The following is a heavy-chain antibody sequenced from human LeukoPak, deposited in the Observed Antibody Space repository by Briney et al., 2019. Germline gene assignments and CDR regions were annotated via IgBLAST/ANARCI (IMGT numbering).Heavy chain of an antibody. CDR3: ARDRLYDYVWGSSYGFDP. CDR1: GFTFSSYW. CDR2: IKQDGSEK. Sequence: PGGSLRLSCAASGFTFSSYWMSWVRQAPGKGLEWVANIKQDGSEKYYVDSVKGRFTISRDNAKNSLYLQMNSLRAEDTAVYYCARDRLYDYVWGSSYGFDPWGQGTLVTVSS. J-gene: IGHJ5*02. D-gene: IGHD3-16*01. V-gene: IGHV3-7*01.